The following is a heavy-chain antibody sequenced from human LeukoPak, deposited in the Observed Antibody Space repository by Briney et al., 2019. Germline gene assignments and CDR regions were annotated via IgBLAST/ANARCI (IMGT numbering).Heavy chain of an antibody. J-gene: IGHJ4*02. V-gene: IGHV3-9*01. Sequence: GRSLRLSCAGSGFTFDDYAMPWVRQAPGKGLEWVSGISWNSGSIGYADSVKGRFTISRDNAKNSLYLQMNSLRAEDTALYYCAKDMDIVVVVAATTGFDYWGQGTLVTVSS. D-gene: IGHD2-15*01. CDR1: GFTFDDYA. CDR3: AKDMDIVVVVAATTGFDY. CDR2: ISWNSGSI.